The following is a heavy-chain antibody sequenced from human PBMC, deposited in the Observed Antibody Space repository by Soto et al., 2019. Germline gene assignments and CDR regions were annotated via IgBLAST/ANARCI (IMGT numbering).Heavy chain of an antibody. CDR1: GFSLSTSGVG. Sequence: QITLKESGPTLVKPTQTLTLTCTFSGFSLSTSGVGVGWIRQPPGKALEWLALIYWDDDKRYSPSLKSRLTISKDTSKNQMVLTMTNMDPVDTATYYCAHDLGYCSGGSCHNWFDPWGQGTLVTVSS. CDR2: IYWDDDK. D-gene: IGHD2-15*01. V-gene: IGHV2-5*02. CDR3: AHDLGYCSGGSCHNWFDP. J-gene: IGHJ5*02.